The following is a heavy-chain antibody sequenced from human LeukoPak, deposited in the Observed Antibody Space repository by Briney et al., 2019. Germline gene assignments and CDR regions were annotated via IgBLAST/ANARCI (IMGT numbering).Heavy chain of an antibody. CDR3: AREQGGYDFWSGFRPGWFDP. V-gene: IGHV3-30*04. J-gene: IGHJ5*02. D-gene: IGHD3-3*01. CDR2: ISYDGSNK. Sequence: PGGSLRLSCAASGFTFSSYAMHWVRQAPGKGLEWVAVISYDGSNKYYADSVKGRFTISRDNSKNTLYLQMNSLRAEDTAVYCCAREQGGYDFWSGFRPGWFDPWGQGTLVTVSS. CDR1: GFTFSSYA.